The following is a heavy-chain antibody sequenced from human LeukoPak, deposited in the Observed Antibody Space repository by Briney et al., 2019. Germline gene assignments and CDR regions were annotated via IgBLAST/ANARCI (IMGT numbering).Heavy chain of an antibody. CDR2: ISSSSSTI. Sequence: QTGGSLRLSCAASGFTFSSYSMNWVRQAPGKGLEWVSSISSSSSTIYYADSVKGRFTISRDNAKNSLYLQMNSLRAEDTAVYYCARDRGLEGFDPWGQGTLVTVSS. V-gene: IGHV3-48*01. CDR3: ARDRGLEGFDP. J-gene: IGHJ5*02. CDR1: GFTFSSYS.